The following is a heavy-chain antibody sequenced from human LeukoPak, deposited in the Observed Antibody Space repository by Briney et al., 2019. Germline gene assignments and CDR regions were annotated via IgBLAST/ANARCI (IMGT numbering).Heavy chain of an antibody. J-gene: IGHJ6*02. CDR3: ARERGTGQQLALYYYYGMDV. CDR2: IIPILGIA. D-gene: IGHD6-13*01. V-gene: IGHV1-69*04. Sequence: GASVKVSCKASGGTFSSYAISWVRQAPGQGLEWMGRIIPILGIANYAQKFQGRVTITADKSTSTAYMELSSLRSEGTAVYYCARERGTGQQLALYYYYGMDVWGQGTTVTVSS. CDR1: GGTFSSYA.